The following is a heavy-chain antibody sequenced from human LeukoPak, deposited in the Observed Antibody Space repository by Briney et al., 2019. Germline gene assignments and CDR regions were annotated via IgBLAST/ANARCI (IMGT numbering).Heavy chain of an antibody. CDR3: ARDFYDTSGYYYDY. Sequence: GGSLRLSCAASGFTFSSYNMNWVRQAPGKGLEWVSFISSSSSYIYYADSLKGRFTISRDNAKNSLYLQMNSLRAEDTAVYYCARDFYDTSGYYYDYWGQGTLVTVSS. D-gene: IGHD3-22*01. V-gene: IGHV3-21*01. CDR2: ISSSSSYI. CDR1: GFTFSSYN. J-gene: IGHJ4*02.